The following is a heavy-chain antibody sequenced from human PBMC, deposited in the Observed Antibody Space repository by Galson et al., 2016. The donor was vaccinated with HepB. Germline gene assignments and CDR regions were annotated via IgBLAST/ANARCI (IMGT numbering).Heavy chain of an antibody. V-gene: IGHV3-23*01. CDR2: ISGGGTNT. CDR1: GFSFSNYA. CDR3: AKGSVVAAGFYFDN. J-gene: IGHJ4*02. D-gene: IGHD6-13*01. Sequence: SLRLSCAASGFSFSNYAMSWVRQAPGQGLEWVSSISGGGTNTYYSASARGRLTISRDNARTTLYLQMNSLSAEDTAVYYCAKGSVVAAGFYFDNWGQGAPVTGS.